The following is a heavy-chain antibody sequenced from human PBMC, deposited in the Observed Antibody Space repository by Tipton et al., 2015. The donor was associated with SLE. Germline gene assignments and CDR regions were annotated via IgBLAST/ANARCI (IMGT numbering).Heavy chain of an antibody. J-gene: IGHJ4*02. CDR2: IDHGGPT. V-gene: IGHV4-4*01. D-gene: IGHD2-21*02. CDR1: GDSFSSSNW. Sequence: SLRLSCAVSGDSFSSSNWWTWVRQAPGKGLEWIGEIDHGGPTNYNPSLKSRVTISLEKSKNQFSLRLTFVTAADTAVYFCARARSVTYLGAFDSWGQGTLVSVSA. CDR3: ARARSVTYLGAFDS.